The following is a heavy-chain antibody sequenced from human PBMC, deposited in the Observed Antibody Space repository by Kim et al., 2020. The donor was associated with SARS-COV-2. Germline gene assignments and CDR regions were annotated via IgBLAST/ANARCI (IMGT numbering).Heavy chain of an antibody. D-gene: IGHD3-9*01. CDR1: GFTFSSYW. CDR3: ARDRTGEYYDILTGYYSRYYHGMDV. J-gene: IGHJ6*02. Sequence: GGSLRLSCAASGFTFSSYWMSWVRQAPGKGLEWVANIKQDGSEKYYVDSVKGRFTISRDNAKNSLYLQMNSLRAEDTAVYYCARDRTGEYYDILTGYYSRYYHGMDVWGQGTTVTVSS. V-gene: IGHV3-7*01. CDR2: IKQDGSEK.